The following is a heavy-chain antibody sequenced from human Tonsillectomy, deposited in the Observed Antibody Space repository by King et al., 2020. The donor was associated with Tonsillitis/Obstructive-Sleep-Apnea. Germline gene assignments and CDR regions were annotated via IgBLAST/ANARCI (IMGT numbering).Heavy chain of an antibody. CDR1: GGSFSGYY. D-gene: IGHD3-3*01. Sequence: VQLQQWGAGLLKPSETLSLTCAVYGGSFSGYYWSWIRQPPGKGLEWIGEINHSGSTNYKPSLKSRLTISIDTSKNQFSLRLRSVTAADTAVYYCASEGNDGYDDFWGAYFDYWGQGTPVTVSS. CDR2: INHSGST. V-gene: IGHV4-34*01. J-gene: IGHJ4*02. CDR3: ASEGNDGYDDFWGAYFDY.